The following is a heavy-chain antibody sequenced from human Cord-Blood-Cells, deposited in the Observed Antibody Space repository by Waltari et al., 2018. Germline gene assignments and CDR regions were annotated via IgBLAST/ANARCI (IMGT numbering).Heavy chain of an antibody. Sequence: QVQLQQWGAGLLKPSETLSLPCAVNGGSFSGYYWAWFLQPPGKGLEWIGEINNSGSTNYNPSLKSRVTISVDTSKNQFSLKLSSVTAADTAVYYCARGDSSGWYYYYYGMDVWGQGTTVTVSS. V-gene: IGHV4-34*01. J-gene: IGHJ6*02. CDR2: INNSGST. CDR1: GGSFSGYY. CDR3: ARGDSSGWYYYYYGMDV. D-gene: IGHD6-19*01.